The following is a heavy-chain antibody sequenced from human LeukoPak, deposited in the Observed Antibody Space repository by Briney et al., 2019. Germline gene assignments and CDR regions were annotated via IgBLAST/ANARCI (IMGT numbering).Heavy chain of an antibody. Sequence: SETLSLTCTVSGGSISSYYWSWIRQPAGKGLEWIGRIYTSGSTNYNPSLKSRVTMSVDTSKNQFSLKLSSVTAADTAVYYCARIFGADFWSGYYTGYYYYMDVWGKGTTVTVSS. D-gene: IGHD3-3*01. V-gene: IGHV4-4*07. J-gene: IGHJ6*03. CDR1: GGSISSYY. CDR2: IYTSGST. CDR3: ARIFGADFWSGYYTGYYYYMDV.